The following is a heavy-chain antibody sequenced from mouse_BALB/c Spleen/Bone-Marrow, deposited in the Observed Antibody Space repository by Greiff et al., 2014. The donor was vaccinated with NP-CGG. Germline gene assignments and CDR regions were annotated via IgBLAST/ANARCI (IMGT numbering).Heavy chain of an antibody. CDR3: ARYDGYYGAMDY. CDR1: GYTFTDYA. V-gene: IGHV1-67*01. Sequence: VMLVESGPELVRPGVSVKISCKGSGYTFTDYAMHWVKQSHAKSLEWIGVISTCSGNTNYNQKFKGKATMTVDKSSITAYMELARLTSEDSAIYYCARYDGYYGAMDYWGQGTSVTVSS. CDR2: ISTCSGNT. D-gene: IGHD2-3*01. J-gene: IGHJ4*01.